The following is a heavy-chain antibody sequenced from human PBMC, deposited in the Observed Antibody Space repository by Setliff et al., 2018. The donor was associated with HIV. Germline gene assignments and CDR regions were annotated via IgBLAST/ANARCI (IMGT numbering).Heavy chain of an antibody. CDR2: RYYTGNT. V-gene: IGHV4-39*07. CDR3: GRTMTYYYLCMDV. Sequence: SETLSLTCNVSGASMSSNIHHWGWIRHPPGKTLEWIGSRYYTGNTNYNPSLKSRVTISIDLSKNQVSLELSSVTAADTAVYYCGRTMTYYYLCMDVWGNGTTVTVSS. CDR1: GASMSSNIHH. J-gene: IGHJ6*03.